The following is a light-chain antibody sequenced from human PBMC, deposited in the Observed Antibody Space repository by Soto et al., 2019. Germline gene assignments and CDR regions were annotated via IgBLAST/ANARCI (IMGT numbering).Light chain of an antibody. CDR2: DAS. V-gene: IGKV1-5*01. CDR3: QKYNIYPWT. CDR1: QSISNR. J-gene: IGKJ1*01. Sequence: DIQMPKSPSTMSASVGAGLTITCRASQSISNRLAWYQQRPGKAPKYLIYDASTLDSGAPSRFSGSGSGTEFTLSISSLQPDEFATYYCQKYNIYPWTVGQGTKVDNK.